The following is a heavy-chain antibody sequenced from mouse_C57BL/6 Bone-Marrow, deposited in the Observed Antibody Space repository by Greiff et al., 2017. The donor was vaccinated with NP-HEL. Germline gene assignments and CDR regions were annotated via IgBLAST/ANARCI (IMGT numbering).Heavy chain of an antibody. CDR3: ARSRLRLPQTIGMDY. J-gene: IGHJ4*01. CDR2: IYPRSGNT. D-gene: IGHD3-2*02. Sequence: QVQLQQSGAELARPGASVKLSCKASGYTFTSYGISWVKQRTGQGLEWIGEIYPRSGNTYYNEKFKGTATLTAGKSSSTAYMELRSLTSEDSAVYFCARSRLRLPQTIGMDYWGQGTSVTVSS. CDR1: GYTFTSYG. V-gene: IGHV1-81*01.